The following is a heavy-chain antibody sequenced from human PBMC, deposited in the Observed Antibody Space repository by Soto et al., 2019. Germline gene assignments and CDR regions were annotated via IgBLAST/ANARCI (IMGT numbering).Heavy chain of an antibody. CDR3: ARGGSGWYKDGMDV. V-gene: IGHV3-30-3*01. CDR2: ISYDGSNK. Sequence: QVQLVESGGGVVQPGRSLRLSCAASGLTFSSYAMHWVRQAPGKGLEWVAVISYDGSNKYYADSVKGRFTISRDNSKNTLYLQMNSLRDEDTAVYYCARGGSGWYKDGMDVWGQGTTVTVSS. J-gene: IGHJ6*02. D-gene: IGHD6-19*01. CDR1: GLTFSSYA.